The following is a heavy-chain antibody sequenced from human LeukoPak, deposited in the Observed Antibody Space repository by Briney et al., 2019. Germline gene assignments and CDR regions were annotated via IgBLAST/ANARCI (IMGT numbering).Heavy chain of an antibody. CDR1: GFTFSSYG. V-gene: IGHV3-33*01. J-gene: IGHJ5*02. CDR2: IWYDGSNK. Sequence: GRSLRLSCAASGFTFSSYGMHWVRQAPGKGLEWVAIIWYDGSNKYYADSVKGRFTISRDNAKNSLYLQMNSLRDEDTAVYYCARDATTGNWFDPWGQGTLVTVSS. D-gene: IGHD4-17*01. CDR3: ARDATTGNWFDP.